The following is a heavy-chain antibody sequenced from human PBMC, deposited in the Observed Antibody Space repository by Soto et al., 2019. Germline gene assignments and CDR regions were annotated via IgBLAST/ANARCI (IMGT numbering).Heavy chain of an antibody. D-gene: IGHD3-10*01. CDR2: IYSGGGT. V-gene: IGHV3-66*01. CDR3: ARDLGLVRGDLYLDY. J-gene: IGHJ4*02. CDR1: GFTVSSNY. Sequence: PGGSLRLSCAASGFTVSSNYMSWVRQAPGKGLEWVSVIYSGGGTYYADSVKGRFTISRDKSKNTLYLQMNSLRVEDTAVYYCARDLGLVRGDLYLDYWGQGAAVTVSS.